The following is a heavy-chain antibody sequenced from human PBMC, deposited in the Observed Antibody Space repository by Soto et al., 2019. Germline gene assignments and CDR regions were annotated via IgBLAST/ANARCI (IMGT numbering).Heavy chain of an antibody. D-gene: IGHD3-10*01. CDR2: IYHSGSI. J-gene: IGHJ3*02. Sequence: LETLSPPYSLSNTAISTRTWRTWLRQTAGKGLEWIGEIYHSGSINHNPSLKSRVTMSLDKSKNQFSLKMTSVTAADTAVYYCASKFGELLADAFDIWGQGTVVT. CDR3: ASKFGELLADAFDI. V-gene: IGHV4-4*02. CDR1: NTAISTRTW.